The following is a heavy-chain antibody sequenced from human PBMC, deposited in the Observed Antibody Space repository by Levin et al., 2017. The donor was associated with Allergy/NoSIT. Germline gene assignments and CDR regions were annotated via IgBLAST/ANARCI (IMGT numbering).Heavy chain of an antibody. V-gene: IGHV4-59*01. J-gene: IGHJ3*02. D-gene: IGHD4-17*01. CDR1: GGSISSYY. Sequence: SETLSLTCSVSGGSISSYYWSWIRQPPGKGLEWIGYIYYSGSTNYNPSLKSRVTISVDTSKNQFSLKLSSVTAADTAVYYCARLTTSAQTDAFDIWGQGTMVTVSS. CDR2: IYYSGST. CDR3: ARLTTSAQTDAFDI.